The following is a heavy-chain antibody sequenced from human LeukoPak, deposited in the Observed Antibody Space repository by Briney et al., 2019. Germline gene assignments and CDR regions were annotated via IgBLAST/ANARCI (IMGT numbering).Heavy chain of an antibody. Sequence: ASVKVSCKASGYTFTTYSMHWVRQAPGQGLEWMAIIYLSGGSTDYTQKFQGRVTMTRDTSTSTVYMELSSLRSEDTAVYYCVRHNHMDVWGQGTTVTVSS. CDR2: IYLSGGST. CDR3: VRHNHMDV. CDR1: GYTFTTYS. V-gene: IGHV1-46*01. J-gene: IGHJ6*02.